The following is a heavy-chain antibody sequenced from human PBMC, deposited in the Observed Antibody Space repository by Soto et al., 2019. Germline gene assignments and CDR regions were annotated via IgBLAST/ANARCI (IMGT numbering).Heavy chain of an antibody. V-gene: IGHV3-30-3*01. Sequence: QVQLVESGGGVVQPGRSLRLSCAASGFTFSSYVMHWVRQAPGKGLEWVAIISYDGNNKYYADSVKGRFTISRDNSKNTVYLQLXSLRAEDTAVYYCARAGCDGGSCYTLVGLRYGMDVWGQGTTVTVSS. CDR3: ARAGCDGGSCYTLVGLRYGMDV. D-gene: IGHD2-15*01. J-gene: IGHJ6*02. CDR1: GFTFSSYV. CDR2: ISYDGNNK.